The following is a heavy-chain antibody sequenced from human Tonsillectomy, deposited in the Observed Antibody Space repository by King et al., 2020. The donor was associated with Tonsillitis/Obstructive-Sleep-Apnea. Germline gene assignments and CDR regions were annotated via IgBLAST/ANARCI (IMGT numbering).Heavy chain of an antibody. D-gene: IGHD2-21*01. V-gene: IGHV1-46*01. J-gene: IGHJ4*02. Sequence: QVQLVESGAEVKTPGASVKVSCKASGYTFTRYYIHWVRQARGQGLEWMGIINPSSGVATYAQKFQGRVSLTTDTSANTVYLELSSLRSEDTAVYYCARDDTVGRYIDSWGQGTLVTVSS. CDR2: INPSSGVA. CDR3: ARDDTVGRYIDS. CDR1: GYTFTRYY.